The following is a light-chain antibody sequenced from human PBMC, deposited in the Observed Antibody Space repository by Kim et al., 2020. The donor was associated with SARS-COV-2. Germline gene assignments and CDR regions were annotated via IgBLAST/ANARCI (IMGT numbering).Light chain of an antibody. Sequence: ALGQTVSITCQGDSLRSYYASWYQQKPGQAPVLVIYGKNNRPSGIPDRFSGSSSGNTASLTITGAQAEDEADYYCNSRDSSGNRLVFGGGTQLTVL. CDR1: SLRSYY. J-gene: IGLJ3*02. V-gene: IGLV3-19*01. CDR2: GKN. CDR3: NSRDSSGNRLV.